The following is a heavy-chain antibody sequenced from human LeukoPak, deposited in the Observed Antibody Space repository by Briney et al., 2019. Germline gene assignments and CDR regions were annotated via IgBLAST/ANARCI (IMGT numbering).Heavy chain of an antibody. CDR3: AKTQGYYDC. Sequence: PGGSLRLSCAASGFTFSSYAMSWVRQAPGKGLEWVSAISGSGGSTYYADSVKGRFTISRDTSKSTLSLQMNSLRAEDTAVYYCAKTQGYYDCWGQGTLVTVSS. J-gene: IGHJ4*02. CDR2: ISGSGGST. V-gene: IGHV3-23*01. D-gene: IGHD3-22*01. CDR1: GFTFSSYA.